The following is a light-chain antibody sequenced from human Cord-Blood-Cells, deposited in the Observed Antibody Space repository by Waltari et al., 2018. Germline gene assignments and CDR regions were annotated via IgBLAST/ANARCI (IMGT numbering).Light chain of an antibody. Sequence: DIQMTQSPSSLSASVGDRVTITCRASQSISSYLNWYQQKPGKAPKLLIYAASSLQSGVPSRFSCSRSGTDLTLTISSRQPEEFATYDCQQSYSTPLTYGGGTKVKIK. CDR1: QSISSY. CDR2: AAS. V-gene: IGKV1-39*01. CDR3: QQSYSTPLT. J-gene: IGKJ4*01.